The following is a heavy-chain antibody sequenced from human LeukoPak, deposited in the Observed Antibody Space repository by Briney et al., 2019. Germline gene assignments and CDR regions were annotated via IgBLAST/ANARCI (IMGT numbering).Heavy chain of an antibody. D-gene: IGHD6-6*01. J-gene: IGHJ6*03. CDR1: GYTFTSYD. Sequence: ASVKVSCKASGYTFTSYDINWVRQATGQGLEWMGRMNPNSGNTGYAQKFQGRVTMTRNTSISTAYMELSSLRSEDTAVYYCARSWSSSSPYYYYYYYMDVWGKGTTVTVSS. CDR3: ARSWSSSSPYYYYYYYMDV. CDR2: MNPNSGNT. V-gene: IGHV1-8*01.